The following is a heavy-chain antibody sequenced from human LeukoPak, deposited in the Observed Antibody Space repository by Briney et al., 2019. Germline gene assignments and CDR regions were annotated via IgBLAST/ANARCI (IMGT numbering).Heavy chain of an antibody. J-gene: IGHJ4*02. CDR3: ARVLSSWLTTPGTFDY. CDR2: ISAYNGNT. D-gene: IGHD6-13*01. V-gene: IGHV1-18*01. Sequence: GASVKVSCKASGYTFTSYGISWVRQAPGQGLEWMGWISAYNGNTNYAQKLQGRVTMTTDTSTSTAYMELRSLRSDDTAVYYCARVLSSWLTTPGTFDYWGQGTLVTVSS. CDR1: GYTFTSYG.